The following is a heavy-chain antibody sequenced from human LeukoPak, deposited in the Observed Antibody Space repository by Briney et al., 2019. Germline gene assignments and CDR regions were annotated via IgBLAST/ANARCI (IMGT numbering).Heavy chain of an antibody. V-gene: IGHV1-2*02. J-gene: IGHJ6*02. CDR2: INPNSGGT. D-gene: IGHD3-10*01. CDR3: ARDDPISGRDDYYGMDV. Sequence: GASVKVSCKASGYTFTGYYMHWVRQAPGQGLEWMGWINPNSGGTNYAQKFQGRVTMTRDTSISTAYMELSRLRSDDTAVYYCARDDPISGRDDYYGMDVWGQGTTVTVSS. CDR1: GYTFTGYY.